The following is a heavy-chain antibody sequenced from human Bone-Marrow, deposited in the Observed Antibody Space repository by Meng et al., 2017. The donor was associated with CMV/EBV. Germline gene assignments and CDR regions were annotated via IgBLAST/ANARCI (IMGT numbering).Heavy chain of an antibody. CDR3: ARGRTYYGFYYYYGMDV. Sequence: GSLRLSCAVHGGSFSGYYWSWIRQPPGKGLEWIGEINHSGSTNYNPSLKSRVTISVDTSKNQFSLKLSSVTAADTAVYYCARGRTYYGFYYYYGMDVWGQGITVIVSS. D-gene: IGHD3-10*01. CDR1: GGSFSGYY. J-gene: IGHJ6*02. CDR2: INHSGST. V-gene: IGHV4-34*01.